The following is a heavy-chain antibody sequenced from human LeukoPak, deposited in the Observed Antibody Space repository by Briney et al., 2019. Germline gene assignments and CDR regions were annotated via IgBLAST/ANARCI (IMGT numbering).Heavy chain of an antibody. CDR1: GFTFSSYA. V-gene: IGHV3-23*01. CDR3: AKEHPSVAHFLDH. J-gene: IGHJ4*02. Sequence: PGGSLRLSCAASGFTFSSYAMSWVRQAPGKGLEWVSAISVSGGNTYYADSVKGRFNISRDNSKTTLYLQMNSLRVDDTAVYYCAKEHPSVAHFLDHWGQGTLVTVSS. CDR2: ISVSGGNT. D-gene: IGHD2/OR15-2a*01.